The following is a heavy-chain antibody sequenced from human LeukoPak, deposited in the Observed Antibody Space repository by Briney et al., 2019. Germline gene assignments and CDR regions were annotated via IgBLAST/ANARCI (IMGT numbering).Heavy chain of an antibody. CDR1: GFTFSGHG. V-gene: IGHV3-30*02. J-gene: IGHJ4*02. D-gene: IGHD2-15*01. CDR3: AKTYSYGFDY. CDR2: IRFDGSNR. Sequence: GGSLRLSCVASGFTFSGHGMHWVRQAPGKGLEWVAFIRFDGSNRYYADSVKGRFTISRDNSKSTLYLQMNSLRAEDTAVYYCAKTYSYGFDYWGLGSLVTVSS.